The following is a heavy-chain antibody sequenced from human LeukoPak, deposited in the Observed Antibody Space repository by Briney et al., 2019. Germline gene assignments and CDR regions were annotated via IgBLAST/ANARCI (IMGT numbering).Heavy chain of an antibody. CDR3: ARLRSRSSTTHFDY. D-gene: IGHD2-2*01. CDR2: MNPNSGNI. V-gene: IGHV1-8*03. Sequence: GASVKVSCKASGYTFTSYDINWVRQATGQGLEWIGWMNPNSGNIGYAQKFQGRVTITRNTSISTAYMELSSLRSEDTAVYYCARLRSRSSTTHFDYWGQGTLVTVSS. CDR1: GYTFTSYD. J-gene: IGHJ4*02.